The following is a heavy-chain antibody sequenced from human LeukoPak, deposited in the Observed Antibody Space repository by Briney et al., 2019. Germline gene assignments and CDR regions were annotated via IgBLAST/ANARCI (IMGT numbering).Heavy chain of an antibody. CDR3: ARWTTVTTFDP. V-gene: IGHV3-21*01. CDR2: IGSRSSYI. J-gene: IGHJ5*02. D-gene: IGHD4-17*01. CDR1: GFTFSSYS. Sequence: PGGSLRLSCAASGFTFSSYSMNWVRQAPGEGLEWVSSIGSRSSYIYYADSVKGRFTISRDNAKNSLYLQMNSLRAEDTAVYYCARWTTVTTFDPWGQGTLVTVSS.